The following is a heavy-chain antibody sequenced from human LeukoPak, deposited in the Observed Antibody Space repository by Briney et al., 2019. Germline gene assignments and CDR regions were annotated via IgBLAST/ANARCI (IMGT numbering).Heavy chain of an antibody. Sequence: SETLSLTCTVSGGSISSGDYYWSWIRQPPGKGLEWIGYIYYSGSTNYNPSLESRVTISVDTSKNQFSLKLSSVTAADTAVYYCARQRSRTPADFWGQGTLVTVSS. D-gene: IGHD4-23*01. CDR2: IYYSGST. J-gene: IGHJ4*02. V-gene: IGHV4-30-4*01. CDR3: ARQRSRTPADF. CDR1: GGSISSGDYY.